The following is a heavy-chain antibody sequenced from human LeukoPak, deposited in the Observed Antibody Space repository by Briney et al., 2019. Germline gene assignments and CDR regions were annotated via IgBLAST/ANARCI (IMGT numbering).Heavy chain of an antibody. CDR3: ARVSSSWYQDWYFDL. CDR2: IDSSGNT. J-gene: IGHJ2*01. Sequence: SETLSLTCTVSGGPLSSGNHYWSWIRQPAGKGLEWDGRIDSSGNTNYKPSLKGRVTMSVDTSKKQFSLKLSSVTAADTAVYYCARVSSSWYQDWYFDLWGRGTLVTVSS. V-gene: IGHV4-61*02. D-gene: IGHD6-13*01. CDR1: GGPLSSGNHY.